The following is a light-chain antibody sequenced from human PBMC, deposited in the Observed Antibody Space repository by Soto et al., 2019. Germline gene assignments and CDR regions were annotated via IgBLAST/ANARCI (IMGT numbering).Light chain of an antibody. CDR3: CSYAGSYTYV. CDR2: DVS. Sequence: QSVLTQPGSVSGSPGQSVTIPCTGTSSDVGGYNYVSWYQQHPGKAPKLMIYDVSKRPSGVPDRFSGSKSGNTASLTISGLQAEDEADYYCCSYAGSYTYVFGTGTKVTVL. J-gene: IGLJ1*01. CDR1: SSDVGGYNY. V-gene: IGLV2-11*01.